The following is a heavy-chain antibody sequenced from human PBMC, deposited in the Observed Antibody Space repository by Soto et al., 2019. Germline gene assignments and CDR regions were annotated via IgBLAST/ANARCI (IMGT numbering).Heavy chain of an antibody. CDR2: IHQSGRT. J-gene: IGHJ4*02. CDR3: ARPRIGAVFEL. D-gene: IGHD3-16*01. Sequence: SEMQSLTCAVSGGSIRSGGYSWTWIRQPPGKGLEWIGEIHQSGRTNCNPSLKSRVAISIDTSSKQFSLKVNSVTAADTAVYYCARPRIGAVFELWGQGAQVTVSS. CDR1: GGSIRSGGYS. V-gene: IGHV4-34*01.